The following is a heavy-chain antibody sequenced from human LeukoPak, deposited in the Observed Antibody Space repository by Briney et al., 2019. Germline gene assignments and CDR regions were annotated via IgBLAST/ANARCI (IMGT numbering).Heavy chain of an antibody. J-gene: IGHJ4*02. CDR2: IYPGDSET. Sequence: GESLKISCKGSGYSFHNFWIAWVRQMPGKGPEWMGIIYPGDSETKYNPSFKGQVTISADKSISTSYLQWSSLKASDSGMYYCARPGQYYGDSGANPLDNWGQGTLVTVSS. CDR3: ARPGQYYGDSGANPLDN. D-gene: IGHD3-22*01. V-gene: IGHV5-51*01. CDR1: GYSFHNFW.